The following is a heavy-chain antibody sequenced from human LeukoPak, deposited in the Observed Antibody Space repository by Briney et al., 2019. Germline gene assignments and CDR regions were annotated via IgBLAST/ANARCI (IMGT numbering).Heavy chain of an antibody. CDR2: IKPDGSEI. V-gene: IGHV3-7*02. J-gene: IGHJ4*02. CDR1: GFSFSDSW. CDR3: TRSLDY. D-gene: IGHD6-19*01. Sequence: GGSLILSCAASGFSFSDSWMDWVRQAPGKGLEWVANIKPDGSEIYCVDAVKGRFTISRDNAKNSLYLQMNSLRADDTAVYYCTRSLDYWGQGTPVAVSS.